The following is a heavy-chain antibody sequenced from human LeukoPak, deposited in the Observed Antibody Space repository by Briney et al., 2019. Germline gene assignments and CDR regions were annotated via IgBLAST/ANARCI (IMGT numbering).Heavy chain of an antibody. Sequence: ASVKVSCKASGYTFTGYYMLWVRQAPGQGLEWMGWINPNSGGTNYAQKFQGRVTMTRDTSISTAYMELSRLRSDDTAVYYCARVPRLRRVFDIWGQGTMVTVSS. J-gene: IGHJ3*02. V-gene: IGHV1-2*02. CDR2: INPNSGGT. D-gene: IGHD5-18*01. CDR3: ARVPRLRRVFDI. CDR1: GYTFTGYY.